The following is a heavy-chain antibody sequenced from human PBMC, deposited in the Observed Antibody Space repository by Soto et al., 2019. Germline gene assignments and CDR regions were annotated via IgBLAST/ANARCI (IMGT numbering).Heavy chain of an antibody. CDR2: ISGSGGST. Sequence: GGSLRLSCAASGFTFSSYAMSWVRQAPGKGLEWVSAISGSGGSTYYADSVKGRFTISRDNSKNTLYLQMNSLRAEDTAVYYCATGYQLLFVLVRDPPSLYMDVWGKGTTVTVSS. CDR3: ATGYQLLFVLVRDPPSLYMDV. J-gene: IGHJ6*03. V-gene: IGHV3-23*01. CDR1: GFTFSSYA. D-gene: IGHD2-2*01.